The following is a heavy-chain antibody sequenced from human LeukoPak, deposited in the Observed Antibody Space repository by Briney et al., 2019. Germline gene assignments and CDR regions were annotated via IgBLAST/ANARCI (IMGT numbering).Heavy chain of an antibody. J-gene: IGHJ4*02. CDR3: ASRKLGNDY. CDR1: GGSISSSRDY. D-gene: IGHD7-27*01. V-gene: IGHV4-39*07. Sequence: PSETLSLTCTVSGGSISSSRDYWAWIRQPPGKGLEWIANIYYSGSTYYSPSLKSRVTISVDTSKNQFSLKLISVTAADTAVYYCASRKLGNDYWGQGTLVTVSS. CDR2: IYYSGST.